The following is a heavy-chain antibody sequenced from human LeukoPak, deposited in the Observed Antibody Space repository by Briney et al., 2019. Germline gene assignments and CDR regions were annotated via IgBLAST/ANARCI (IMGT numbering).Heavy chain of an antibody. J-gene: IGHJ4*02. CDR1: GGSISTYY. D-gene: IGHD6-19*01. CDR2: IYASGST. Sequence: SETLSLTCTVSGGSISTYYWGWIRQPAGKGLEWIGRIYASGSTNYNPSLKSRVTISVDTSKNQFSLKLSSVTAADTAVYYCARGRQWLVRNGFDYWGQGTLVTVSS. V-gene: IGHV4-4*07. CDR3: ARGRQWLVRNGFDY.